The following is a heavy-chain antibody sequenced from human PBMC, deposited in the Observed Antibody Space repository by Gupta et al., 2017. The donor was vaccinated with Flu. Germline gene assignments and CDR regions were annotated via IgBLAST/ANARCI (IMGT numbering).Heavy chain of an antibody. V-gene: IGHV3-7*01. CDR2: IKEDESTK. D-gene: IGHD5-18*01. CDR1: GFTFRGSW. Sequence: EVQLVEPGGGLVQTGGSLRLCCAASGFTFRGSWMARVWQALGTGQAWVDNIKEDESTKNVGDAVKGRFTISRDNARHSLFIQMDRNRAEDTGVYYVASDRAYKCFDYWGQGTLVTVSS. J-gene: IGHJ4*02. CDR3: ASDRAYKCFDY.